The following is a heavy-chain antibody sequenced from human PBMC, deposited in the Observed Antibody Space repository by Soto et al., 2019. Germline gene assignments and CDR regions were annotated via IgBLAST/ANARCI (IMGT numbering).Heavy chain of an antibody. J-gene: IGHJ6*02. CDR1: GGSITSSY. CDR2: IYDTGISGYTPST. CDR3: ARGADAFFYYGLDV. Sequence: SETLSLTCTVSGGSITSSYWSWIRRPPGKGLEWIAYIYDTGISGYTPSTSYNPSLKSRVTMSVDTSKSQFSLKLTSVTAADTAVYYCARGADAFFYYGLDVWGQGITVTVSS. V-gene: IGHV4-59*01. D-gene: IGHD6-13*01.